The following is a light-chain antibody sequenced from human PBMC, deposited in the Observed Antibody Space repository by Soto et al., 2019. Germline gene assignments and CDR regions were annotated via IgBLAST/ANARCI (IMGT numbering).Light chain of an antibody. CDR1: QSVSSN. Sequence: ETVMTQSPATLSVSPGERPTLSCRASQSVSSNLAWYQQKPGQAPRLLIYDASTRATGIPARFSGSGSGTAFTLTISSLQSEDFAVYYCQQYTTWPLTFGPGTNVDIK. CDR3: QQYTTWPLT. CDR2: DAS. V-gene: IGKV3-15*01. J-gene: IGKJ3*01.